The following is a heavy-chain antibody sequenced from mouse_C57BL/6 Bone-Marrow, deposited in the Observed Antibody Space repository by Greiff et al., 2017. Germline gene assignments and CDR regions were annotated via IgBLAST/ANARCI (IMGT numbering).Heavy chain of an antibody. CDR2: ISYDGSN. V-gene: IGHV3-6*01. Sequence: EVKLMESGPGLVKPSQSLSLTCSVTGYSITSGYYWNWIRQFPGNKLEWMGYISYDGSNNYNPSLKNRISITRDTSKNQFFLKLNSVTTEDTATYYCAREGLGQLRPCAYWGQGTLVTVSA. CDR3: AREGLGQLRPCAY. J-gene: IGHJ3*01. CDR1: GYSITSGYY. D-gene: IGHD3-2*02.